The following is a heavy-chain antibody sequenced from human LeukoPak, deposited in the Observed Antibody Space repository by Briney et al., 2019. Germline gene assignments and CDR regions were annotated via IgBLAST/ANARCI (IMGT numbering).Heavy chain of an antibody. J-gene: IGHJ4*02. D-gene: IGHD4-17*01. CDR3: ARDGYGDYVGSDY. V-gene: IGHV3-66*01. CDR2: IYSGGST. CDR1: GFTVSSNY. Sequence: GGSLRLSCAASGFTVSSNYMSWVRQAPGKGLEWVSVIYSGGSTYYADSVKGRFTISRDNSKNTLYLQMNSLRAEDTAVYYCARDGYGDYVGSDYWGQGTLVTVSS.